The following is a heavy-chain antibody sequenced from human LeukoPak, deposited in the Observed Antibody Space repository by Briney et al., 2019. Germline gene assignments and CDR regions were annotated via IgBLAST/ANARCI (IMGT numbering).Heavy chain of an antibody. D-gene: IGHD2-15*01. CDR3: TKESATGSRYSFDY. Sequence: PGTSLRPSCAASGFTFSSHGIHWVRQAPGKGLEWVAVVSSDGGTTYYADSVKGRFTISRDNSKNTLYLQMNSLRGEDTAIYYCTKESATGSRYSFDYWGQGTLVTVSS. CDR1: GFTFSSHG. CDR2: VSSDGGTT. J-gene: IGHJ4*02. V-gene: IGHV3-30*18.